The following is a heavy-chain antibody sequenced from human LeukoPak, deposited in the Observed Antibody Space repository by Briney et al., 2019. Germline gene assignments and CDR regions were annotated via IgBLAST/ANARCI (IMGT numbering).Heavy chain of an antibody. Sequence: SGPTLVKPTQTLTLTCTFSGFSLSTSGVGVGWIRQPPGKALEWLALIYWNDDKRYSPSLKSRLTITKDTSKNQVVLTMTNMDPVDTATYYSAHSLARIAVAGTVFDYWGQGTLVTVSA. CDR3: AHSLARIAVAGTVFDY. J-gene: IGHJ4*02. CDR2: IYWNDDK. CDR1: GFSLSTSGVG. D-gene: IGHD6-19*01. V-gene: IGHV2-5*01.